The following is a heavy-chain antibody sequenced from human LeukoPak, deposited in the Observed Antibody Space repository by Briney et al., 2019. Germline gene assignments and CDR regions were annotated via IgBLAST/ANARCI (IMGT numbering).Heavy chain of an antibody. J-gene: IGHJ4*02. CDR2: IKQDGSQR. V-gene: IGHV3-7*01. D-gene: IGHD6-6*01. CDR1: GFTFSDYW. Sequence: PGGSLRLSCTASGFTFSDYWMTWVRQAPGKGPEWVANIKQDGSQRYYVDSVRGRFTISRDNAKNSLFLQMNGLRAEDTAEHYCARRGGSSSRRSPIDYWGQGTLVTVSS. CDR3: ARRGGSSSRRSPIDY.